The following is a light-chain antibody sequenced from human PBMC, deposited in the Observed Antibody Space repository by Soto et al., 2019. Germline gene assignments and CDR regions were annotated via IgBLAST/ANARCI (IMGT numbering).Light chain of an antibody. CDR1: SSDVGGYNY. CDR2: DVS. V-gene: IGLV2-14*03. CDR3: SSYTSSTFGV. J-gene: IGLJ1*01. Sequence: QSVLTQPVSVSGSPGQSITISCTGTSSDVGGYNYVSWYQQHPGEAPKIIIYDVSSQPSGVSYRFSGSKSGNTASLTISGLQSEDEADYYCSSYTSSTFGVFGTGTKVTVL.